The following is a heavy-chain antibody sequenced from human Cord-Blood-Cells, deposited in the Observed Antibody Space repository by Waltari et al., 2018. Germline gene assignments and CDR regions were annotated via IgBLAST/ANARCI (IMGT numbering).Heavy chain of an antibody. D-gene: IGHD3-16*01. Sequence: QVQLVESGGGVVQPGRSLRLSCAASGFTFSSYGMHWVRQAPGKGLGGVAVIWEDGSNKYYADAVKGRFTISRDNSKNTLYLQMNSLRAEDTAVYYCARDRFGTFFDYWGQGTLVTVSS. CDR2: IWEDGSNK. CDR3: ARDRFGTFFDY. J-gene: IGHJ4*02. CDR1: GFTFSSYG. V-gene: IGHV3-33*01.